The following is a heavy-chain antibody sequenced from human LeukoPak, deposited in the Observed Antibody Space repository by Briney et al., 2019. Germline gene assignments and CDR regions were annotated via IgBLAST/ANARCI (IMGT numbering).Heavy chain of an antibody. CDR1: GYTFTGYN. Sequence: ASVKVSCKASGYTFTGYNMHWVRQAPGQGLEWMGWINPKSGATIFVRKFQDRVTLTRDTSINTVYMELSRLRSDDTAFYFCARASFNGNSEAYWGQGTLVTVSS. V-gene: IGHV1-2*07. CDR3: ARASFNGNSEAY. D-gene: IGHD4-23*01. CDR2: INPKSGAT. J-gene: IGHJ4*02.